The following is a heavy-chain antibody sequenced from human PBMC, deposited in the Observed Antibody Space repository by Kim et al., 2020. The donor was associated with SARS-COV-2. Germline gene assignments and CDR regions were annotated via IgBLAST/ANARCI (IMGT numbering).Heavy chain of an antibody. CDR2: IYYSGST. CDR1: GGSISSSSYY. Sequence: SETLSLTCTVSGGSISSSSYYWGWIRQPPGKGLVWIGSIYYSGSTYYNSSLKSRVIISVDTSKNQFSLKLSPVTAAATAEYYCARRGVPAATPIYYYYG. D-gene: IGHD2-15*01. V-gene: IGHV4-39*01. J-gene: IGHJ6*01. CDR3: ARRGVPAATPIYYYYG.